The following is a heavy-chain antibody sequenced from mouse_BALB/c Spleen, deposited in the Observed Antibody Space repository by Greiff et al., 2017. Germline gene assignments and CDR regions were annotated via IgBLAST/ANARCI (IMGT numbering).Heavy chain of an antibody. Sequence: EVKLVESGGGLVKPGGSLKLSCAASGFAFSSYDMSWVRQTPEKRLEWVAYISSGGGSTYYPDTVKGRFTISRDNAKNTLYLQMSSLKSEDTAMYYCARLRQGYYYAMDYWGQGTSVTVSS. CDR3: ARLRQGYYYAMDY. D-gene: IGHD2-12*01. CDR1: GFAFSSYD. J-gene: IGHJ4*01. CDR2: ISSGGGST. V-gene: IGHV5-12-1*01.